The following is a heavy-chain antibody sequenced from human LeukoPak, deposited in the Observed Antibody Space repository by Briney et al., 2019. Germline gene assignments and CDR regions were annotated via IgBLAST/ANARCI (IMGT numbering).Heavy chain of an antibody. J-gene: IGHJ2*01. CDR2: IYYSGST. Sequence: SETLSLTCTVSGGSISSYYWSWIRQPPGKGLEWIGYIYYSGSTNYNPSLKSRVTISVDTSKNQFSLKLSSVTAADTAVYYCARVPHYYGWGSYGYFDLWGRGTLVTVSS. CDR1: GGSISSYY. V-gene: IGHV4-59*01. D-gene: IGHD3-10*01. CDR3: ARVPHYYGWGSYGYFDL.